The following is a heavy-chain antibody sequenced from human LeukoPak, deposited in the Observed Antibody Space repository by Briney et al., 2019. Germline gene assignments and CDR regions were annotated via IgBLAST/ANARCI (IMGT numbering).Heavy chain of an antibody. Sequence: ASVKVSCKASGYTFTSYGISWVRQAPGQGLEWMGWISAYNGNTNYAQKLQGRVTMTTDTSTSTAYMELRSMRSDDTAVYYCARDNRVALAAPTELGYWGQGTLVTVSS. CDR2: ISAYNGNT. V-gene: IGHV1-18*01. CDR3: ARDNRVALAAPTELGY. D-gene: IGHD5-24*01. CDR1: GYTFTSYG. J-gene: IGHJ4*02.